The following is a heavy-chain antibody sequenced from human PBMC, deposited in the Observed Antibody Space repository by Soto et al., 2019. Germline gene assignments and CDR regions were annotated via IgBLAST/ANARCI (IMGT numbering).Heavy chain of an antibody. CDR2: INHSGST. D-gene: IGHD5-12*01. V-gene: IGHV4-34*01. J-gene: IGHJ5*02. CDR3: ARLDIVATISLDP. Sequence: SETLSLTCAVYGGSFSGYYWSWIRQPPGKGLEWIGEINHSGSTNYNPSLKSRVTISVDTSKNQFSLKLSSVTAADTAVYYCARLDIVATISLDPWGQGTLVTVSS. CDR1: GGSFSGYY.